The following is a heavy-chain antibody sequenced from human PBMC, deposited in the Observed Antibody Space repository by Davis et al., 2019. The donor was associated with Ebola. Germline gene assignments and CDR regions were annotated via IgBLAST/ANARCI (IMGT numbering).Heavy chain of an antibody. CDR1: GLTFSSYS. D-gene: IGHD6-13*01. Sequence: GGSLRLSCAASGLTFSSYSMNWVRQAPGKGLEWVSSISSSSSYIYYADSVKGRFTISRDNSKNTLYLQMNSLRAEDTAVYYCAKDRIAAAGTYFDYWGQGSLVTVSS. J-gene: IGHJ4*02. CDR3: AKDRIAAAGTYFDY. CDR2: ISSSSSYI. V-gene: IGHV3-21*01.